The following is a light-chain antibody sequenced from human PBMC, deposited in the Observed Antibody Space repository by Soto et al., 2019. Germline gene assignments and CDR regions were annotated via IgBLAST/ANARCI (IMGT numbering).Light chain of an antibody. Sequence: EIVMTQSPATLSVSPGERATLSCRASQTVYNNLAWYQQKPGQPPRLLIYGASARATGIPARFSGSGSGTEYTLTISSLQSEDFAVYYCQQYSNWPLTFGGGTKVEIK. CDR1: QTVYNN. J-gene: IGKJ4*01. V-gene: IGKV3-15*01. CDR3: QQYSNWPLT. CDR2: GAS.